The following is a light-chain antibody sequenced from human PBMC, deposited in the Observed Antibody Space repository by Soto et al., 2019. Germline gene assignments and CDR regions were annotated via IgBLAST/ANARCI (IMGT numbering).Light chain of an antibody. CDR1: QSVRSSY. J-gene: IGKJ5*01. Sequence: ERVVTQSPCTLSLSPGERATLSCGASQSVRSSYLAWYQQKPGHAPSLLIYGASSRATGIPDRFSGSGSGTDFTLTISRLEPEDFSVYYCQQYGSSPHFGQGTRLEIK. V-gene: IGKV3-20*01. CDR2: GAS. CDR3: QQYGSSPH.